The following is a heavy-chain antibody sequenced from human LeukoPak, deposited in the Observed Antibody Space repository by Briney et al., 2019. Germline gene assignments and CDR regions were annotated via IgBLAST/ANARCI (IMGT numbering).Heavy chain of an antibody. CDR2: MNPNSGNT. J-gene: IGHJ4*02. D-gene: IGHD1-26*01. Sequence: GASVKVSCKASGYTFTGYYMHWVRQATGQGLEWMGWMNPNSGNTGYAQKFQGGVTITRNTSISTAYMELSSLRSEDTAVYYCAREGDSGWDYWGQGTLVTVSS. V-gene: IGHV1-8*03. CDR1: GYTFTGYY. CDR3: AREGDSGWDY.